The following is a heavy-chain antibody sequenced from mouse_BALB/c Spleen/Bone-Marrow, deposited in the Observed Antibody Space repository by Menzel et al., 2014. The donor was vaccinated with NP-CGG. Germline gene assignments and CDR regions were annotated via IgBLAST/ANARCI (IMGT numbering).Heavy chain of an antibody. CDR2: IYPGNSDT. CDR1: GYSFTSYW. J-gene: IGHJ2*01. CDR3: TKEWSYGFDY. D-gene: IGHD1-1*01. Sequence: VQLQQSGTVLARPGASVKMSCKASGYSFTSYWMHWVKQRPGQGLEWIGAIYPGNSDTSYNQKFKGKANLTAVTSASTAYMELSSLTNEASAVYDCTKEWSYGFDYWGQGTTLTGSS. V-gene: IGHV1-5*01.